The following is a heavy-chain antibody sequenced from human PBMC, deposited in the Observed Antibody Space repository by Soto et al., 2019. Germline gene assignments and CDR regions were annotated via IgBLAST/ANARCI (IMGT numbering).Heavy chain of an antibody. V-gene: IGHV4-30-4*01. Sequence: SETLSLTCTVSGGSISSGDDYWSWIRQPPGKGLEWIGYIYYSGSTYYNPSLKSRVTISVDTSKNQFSLKLSSVTAADTAVYYCARVGQLVSWFDPWGQGTLVTVSS. CDR2: IYYSGST. D-gene: IGHD6-6*01. CDR3: ARVGQLVSWFDP. J-gene: IGHJ5*02. CDR1: GGSISSGDDY.